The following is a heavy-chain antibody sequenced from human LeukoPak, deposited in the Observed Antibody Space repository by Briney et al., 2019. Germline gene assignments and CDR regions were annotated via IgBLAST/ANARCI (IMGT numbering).Heavy chain of an antibody. V-gene: IGHV1-2*02. CDR2: INPNSGGT. CDR3: ARDLAEWFGELLGGAFDY. Sequence: SVKVSCKASGYTFTRYYMHWVRQAPGQGLEWMGWINPNSGGTNYAQKFQGRVTMTRDTSISTAYMELSRLRSDDTAVYYCARDLAEWFGELLGGAFDYWGQGTLVTVSS. J-gene: IGHJ4*02. D-gene: IGHD3-10*01. CDR1: GYTFTRYY.